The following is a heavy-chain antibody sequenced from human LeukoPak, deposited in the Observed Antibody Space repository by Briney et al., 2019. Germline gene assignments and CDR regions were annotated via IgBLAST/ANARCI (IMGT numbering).Heavy chain of an antibody. CDR1: GFTFSSYE. D-gene: IGHD3-10*01. CDR3: ARDEVAMVRGVIGVGGMDV. Sequence: GGSLTLSCEESGFTFSSYEMNWVRQAPGKGLEWVSYISSSGSTIYYADSVKGRFTISRDNAKNSLYLQMNSLRAEDTAVYYCARDEVAMVRGVIGVGGMDVWGQGTTVTVSS. CDR2: ISSSGSTI. V-gene: IGHV3-48*03. J-gene: IGHJ6*02.